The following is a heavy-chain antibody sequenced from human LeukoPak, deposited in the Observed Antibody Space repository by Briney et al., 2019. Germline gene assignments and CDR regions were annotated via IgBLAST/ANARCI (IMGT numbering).Heavy chain of an antibody. J-gene: IGHJ4*02. D-gene: IGHD3-22*01. CDR2: ISWNSGSI. Sequence: GGSLRLSCAASGFTFDDYAMRWVRQAPGKGLEWVSGISWNSGSIGYADSVKCRFTISRDNAKNSLYLQMNSLRAEDAALYYCAKDLPYHYDSSGYTFDYWGQGTLVTVSS. V-gene: IGHV3-9*01. CDR1: GFTFDDYA. CDR3: AKDLPYHYDSSGYTFDY.